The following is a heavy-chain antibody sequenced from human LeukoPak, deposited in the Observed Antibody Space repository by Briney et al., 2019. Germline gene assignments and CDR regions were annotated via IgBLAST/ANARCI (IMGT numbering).Heavy chain of an antibody. V-gene: IGHV1-18*01. D-gene: IGHD4-23*01. CDR3: ARDRTPPPGPDAFDI. CDR1: GYTFTSYG. Sequence: ASVTVSCTASGYTFTSYGISWVRQAPGQGLEWMGWISAYNGNTNYAQKLQGRVTMTTDTSTSTAYMELRSLRSDDTAVYYCARDRTPPPGPDAFDIWGQGTMVTVSS. J-gene: IGHJ3*02. CDR2: ISAYNGNT.